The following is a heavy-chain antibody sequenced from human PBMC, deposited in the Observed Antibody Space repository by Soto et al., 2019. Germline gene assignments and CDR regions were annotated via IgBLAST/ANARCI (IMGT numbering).Heavy chain of an antibody. CDR1: VSTFTDYW. D-gene: IGHD4-4*01. CDR3: ARRISNFGYYYYAMDV. J-gene: IGHJ6*02. CDR2: IYPGDSDT. V-gene: IGHV5-51*01. Sequence: PGESLKISCKGSVSTFTDYWIGWVPQLPGKGLEWMGIIYPGDSDTRYSPSFQGHVTITVDKSTNTAYVQWXTLRASDTTMYYGARRISNFGYYYYAMDVGAQGTTVTVSS.